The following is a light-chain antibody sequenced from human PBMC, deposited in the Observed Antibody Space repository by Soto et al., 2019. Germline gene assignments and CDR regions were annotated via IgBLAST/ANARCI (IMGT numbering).Light chain of an antibody. J-gene: IGKJ1*01. Sequence: DIQMIQSPSTLSASVGDRVTITCLASQSISSWLAWYQQKPGKAPKLLIYKASSLESGVPSRFSGSGSGTEVTLTISSLQPDDFATYYCQQYNSYSRTFGQGTKVDIK. CDR2: KAS. CDR3: QQYNSYSRT. CDR1: QSISSW. V-gene: IGKV1-5*03.